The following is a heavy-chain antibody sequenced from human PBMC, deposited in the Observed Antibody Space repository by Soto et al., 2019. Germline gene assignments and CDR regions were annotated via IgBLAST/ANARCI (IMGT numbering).Heavy chain of an antibody. CDR1: GFTFSSYG. CDR3: AKDFIVVVPAAIWFDP. CDR2: ISYDGSNK. D-gene: IGHD2-2*01. Sequence: GGSLRLSCAASGFTFSSYGMHWVRQAPGKGLEWVAVISYDGSNKYYADSVKGRFTISRDNSKNTLYLQMNSLRAEDTAVYYCAKDFIVVVPAAIWFDPWGQGTLVTVSS. V-gene: IGHV3-30*18. J-gene: IGHJ5*02.